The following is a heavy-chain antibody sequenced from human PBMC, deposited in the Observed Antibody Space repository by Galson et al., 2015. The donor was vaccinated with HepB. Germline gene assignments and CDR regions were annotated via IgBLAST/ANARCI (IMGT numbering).Heavy chain of an antibody. CDR2: ISSSSSTI. J-gene: IGHJ4*02. CDR1: GFTFSSYS. V-gene: IGHV3-48*01. Sequence: SLRLSCAASGFTFSSYSMNWVRQAPGKGLEWVSYISSSSSTIYYADSVKGRFTISRDNAKNSLYLQMNSLRAEDTAVYYCARDERSYYDFWSGQTVDHFDYWGQGTLVTVSS. D-gene: IGHD3-3*01. CDR3: ARDERSYYDFWSGQTVDHFDY.